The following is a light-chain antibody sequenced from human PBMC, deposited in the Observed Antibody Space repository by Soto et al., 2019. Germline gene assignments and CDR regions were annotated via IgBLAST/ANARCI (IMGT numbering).Light chain of an antibody. CDR1: QSVNGNY. CDR3: QQCGSLPGT. V-gene: IGKV3-20*01. CDR2: GTS. Sequence: ETVLTQSPGTLSLPPGERATLSCRASQSVNGNYLAWYQQKPGQAPRLLIYGTSSRATGIPDRCSGSGSGTDFTLTISRLEPEDFAVYYCQQCGSLPGTFGQGTKVDIK. J-gene: IGKJ1*01.